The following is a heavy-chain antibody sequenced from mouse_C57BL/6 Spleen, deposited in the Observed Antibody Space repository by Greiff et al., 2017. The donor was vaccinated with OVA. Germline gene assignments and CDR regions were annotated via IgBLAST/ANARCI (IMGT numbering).Heavy chain of an antibody. J-gene: IGHJ3*01. CDR3: ARGDDYDRFAY. Sequence: QVQLQQPGAELVNPGASVKLSCKASGHIFTSCWMHRVTQRPGRGLEWIGRIDPNSCGPKYNEKVKSKATLTVDKPSSTGYMQLSSLTSEDSAVDYCARGDDYDRFAYWGQGTLVTVSA. CDR2: IDPNSCGP. V-gene: IGHV1-72*01. D-gene: IGHD2-4*01. CDR1: GHIFTSCW.